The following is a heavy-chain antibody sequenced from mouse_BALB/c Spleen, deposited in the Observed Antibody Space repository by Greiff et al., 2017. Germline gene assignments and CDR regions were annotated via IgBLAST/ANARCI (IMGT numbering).Heavy chain of an antibody. V-gene: IGHV2-9*02. CDR3: ARDNGYWLAY. Sequence: ESGPGPVAPLQSPSITCTVPGFFFPRYGVHWVRQPPGKGLEWLGVIWADGSSNNNPALMSRLSISKDNSKSQVFLKMNSLQTDDTAMYYCARDNGYWLAYWGQGTLVTVSA. CDR2: IWADGSS. J-gene: IGHJ3*01. CDR1: GFFFPRYG. D-gene: IGHD2-2*01.